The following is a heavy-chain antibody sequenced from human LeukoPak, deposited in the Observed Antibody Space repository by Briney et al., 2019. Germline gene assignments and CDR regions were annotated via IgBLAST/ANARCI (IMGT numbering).Heavy chain of an antibody. V-gene: IGHV3-30*18. CDR1: GFTFSNYA. CDR2: ISYDGSNK. J-gene: IGHJ4*02. CDR3: AKDLAAAGCDY. Sequence: GSLRLSCAASGFTFSNYAMHWVRQAPGKGLEWVAVISYDGSNKYYADSVKGRFTISRDNSKNTLYLRMNSPRPEDTAVYYCAKDLAAAGCDYWGQGTLVTVSS. D-gene: IGHD6-13*01.